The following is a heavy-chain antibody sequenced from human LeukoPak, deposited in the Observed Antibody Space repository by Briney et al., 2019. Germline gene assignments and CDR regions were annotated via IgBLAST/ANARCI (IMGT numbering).Heavy chain of an antibody. CDR3: ARERFSSSASYFYGMDV. CDR2: LFNTGGT. J-gene: IGHJ6*02. V-gene: IGHV4-59*11. D-gene: IGHD6-19*01. Sequence: SETLSLTCTVSGASTTTHHWSWIRQPPGKGLEWIGDLFNTGGTNYNPSLKRRVAISVDTSNNQFSLSLESVTAADTAVYFCARERFSSSASYFYGMDVWGQGTTVTVSS. CDR1: GASTTTHH.